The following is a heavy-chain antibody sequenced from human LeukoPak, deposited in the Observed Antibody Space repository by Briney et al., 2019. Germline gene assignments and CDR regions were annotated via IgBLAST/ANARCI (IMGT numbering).Heavy chain of an antibody. J-gene: IGHJ4*02. CDR2: IYYSGST. CDR3: ARGGGSHDFWSGPVDY. Sequence: PSETLSLTCTVSGGSISSYYWSWIRQPPGKGLEWIGYIYYSGSTNYNPSLKSRVTISVDTSKNQFSLKLSSVAAADTAVYYCARGGGSHDFWSGPVDYWGQGTLVTVSS. V-gene: IGHV4-59*01. CDR1: GGSISSYY. D-gene: IGHD3-3*01.